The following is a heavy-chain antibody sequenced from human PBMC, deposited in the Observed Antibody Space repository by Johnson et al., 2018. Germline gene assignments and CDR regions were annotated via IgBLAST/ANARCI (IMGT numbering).Heavy chain of an antibody. Sequence: EVQLQESGGGLVQTGGSLRLSCAASGFTFSNYWMHWVRPAPGKGLVWVSRINSDGSSTSYADSVRGRFTISRDSPKNTMYLQRNSLGAEDTAVYFCAGGYRYDYNYYCGMDVWGQGTTVTVS. J-gene: IGHJ6*02. CDR2: INSDGSST. D-gene: IGHD5-18*01. V-gene: IGHV3-74*01. CDR1: GFTFSNYW. CDR3: AGGYRYDYNYYCGMDV.